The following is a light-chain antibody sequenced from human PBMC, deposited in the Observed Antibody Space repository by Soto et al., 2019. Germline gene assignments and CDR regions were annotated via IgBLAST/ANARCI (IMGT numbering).Light chain of an antibody. CDR1: QSVNSN. Sequence: DIVMTQSPVTLSVSPGERGTLSCRASQSVNSNLAWYQQKPGQAPRLLIYGASTRATGIPARFSGSGSGTEFTLTTSSLQTEDFVVYYCQQYNDWPRLTFGGGTKVEIK. V-gene: IGKV3-15*01. CDR3: QQYNDWPRLT. CDR2: GAS. J-gene: IGKJ4*01.